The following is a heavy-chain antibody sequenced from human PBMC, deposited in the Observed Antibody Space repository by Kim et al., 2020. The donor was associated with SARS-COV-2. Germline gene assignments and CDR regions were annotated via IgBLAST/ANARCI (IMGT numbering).Heavy chain of an antibody. D-gene: IGHD2-2*01. CDR3: AKDLGVVVVPAAVVSNYYGMDV. CDR2: ISGSGGST. Sequence: GGSLRLSCAASGFTFSSYAMSWVRQAPGKGLEWVSAISGSGGSTYYADSVKCRFTISRDNSKNTLYLQMNSLRAEDTAVYYCAKDLGVVVVPAAVVSNYYGMDVWGQGTTVTVSS. V-gene: IGHV3-23*01. CDR1: GFTFSSYA. J-gene: IGHJ6*02.